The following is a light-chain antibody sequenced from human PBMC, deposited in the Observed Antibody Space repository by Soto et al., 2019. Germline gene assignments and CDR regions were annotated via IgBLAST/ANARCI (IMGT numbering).Light chain of an antibody. J-gene: IGLJ3*02. Sequence: QSVLTQPPSVSGAPGQRVTISCTGSSSNIGAGYDVHWYQRLPGTAPKLLIYGNSNRPSGVPDRFSGSKSGTSASLAITGLQAEDEADYCCQSYDSSLSGSWVFGGGTTLPVL. CDR1: SSNIGAGYD. CDR3: QSYDSSLSGSWV. CDR2: GNS. V-gene: IGLV1-40*01.